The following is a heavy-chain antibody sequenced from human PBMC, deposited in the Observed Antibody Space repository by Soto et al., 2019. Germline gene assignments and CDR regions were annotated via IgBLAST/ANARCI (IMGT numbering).Heavy chain of an antibody. CDR3: ARLYREGDYGGYTWFDP. CDR1: GYTFTSYG. D-gene: IGHD4-17*01. Sequence: ASVKVSCKASGYTFTSYGIRWVRQAPGQGLEWMGWISAYNGNTNYAQKLQGRVTMTTDTSTSTAYMELRSLRSDDTAVYYCARLYREGDYGGYTWFDPWGQGTMVTVYS. J-gene: IGHJ5*02. V-gene: IGHV1-18*01. CDR2: ISAYNGNT.